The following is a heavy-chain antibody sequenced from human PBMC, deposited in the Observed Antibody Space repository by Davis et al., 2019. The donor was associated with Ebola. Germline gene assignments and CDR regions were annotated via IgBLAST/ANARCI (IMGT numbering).Heavy chain of an antibody. D-gene: IGHD1-7*01. V-gene: IGHV3-21*01. Sequence: GESLKISCAASGFTFDDYAMHWVRQAPGKGLEWVSSISSSSSYIYYADSVKGRFTISRDNAKNSLYLQMNNLRAEDTALYFCARDIRRTRLDVWGQGTPVTVSS. CDR3: ARDIRRTRLDV. J-gene: IGHJ6*02. CDR2: ISSSSSYI. CDR1: GFTFDDYA.